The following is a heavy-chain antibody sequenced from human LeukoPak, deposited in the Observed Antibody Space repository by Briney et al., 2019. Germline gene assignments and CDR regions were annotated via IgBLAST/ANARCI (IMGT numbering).Heavy chain of an antibody. CDR2: INPNSGGT. CDR3: ARRPGAFDI. CDR1: GYTFTDNY. Sequence: ASVKVSCKASGYTFTDNYMHWVRQAPGQGLEWMGCINPNSGGTKYAQKFQGRVTMTRDTSINTAYMELSRLRSDDTAMYYCARRPGAFDIWGQGTMVTVSS. J-gene: IGHJ3*02. V-gene: IGHV1-2*02. D-gene: IGHD2-2*01.